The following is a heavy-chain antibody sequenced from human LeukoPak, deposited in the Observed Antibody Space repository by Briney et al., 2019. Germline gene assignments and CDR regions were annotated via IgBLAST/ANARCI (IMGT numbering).Heavy chain of an antibody. Sequence: ASVKVSCKASGYTFTNYGITWVRQAPGQGLEWMGWISAHDGTRNYALKHEDRVTMTTDTSTSTAYMELSSLRSEDTAVYYCACGTKGHVVVVAATRYYYMDVWGKGTTVTVSS. CDR1: GYTFTNYG. CDR2: ISAHDGTR. CDR3: ACGTKGHVVVVAATRYYYMDV. V-gene: IGHV1-18*01. D-gene: IGHD2-15*01. J-gene: IGHJ6*03.